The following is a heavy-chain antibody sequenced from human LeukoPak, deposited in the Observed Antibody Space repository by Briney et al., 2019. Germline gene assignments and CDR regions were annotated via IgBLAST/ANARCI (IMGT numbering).Heavy chain of an antibody. V-gene: IGHV3-23*01. CDR2: ISNSGDRT. CDR1: GFTFITYA. D-gene: IGHD3-22*01. Sequence: GGSLRLSCAASGFTFITYAMTWVRQAPGKGLEWVSAISNSGDRTYYAASVKGRFTISRDNSKNTLSLQLNNLRAEDTAVYYCAKAFNMIIVIGTCDYWGQGTLVTVSS. CDR3: AKAFNMIIVIGTCDY. J-gene: IGHJ4*02.